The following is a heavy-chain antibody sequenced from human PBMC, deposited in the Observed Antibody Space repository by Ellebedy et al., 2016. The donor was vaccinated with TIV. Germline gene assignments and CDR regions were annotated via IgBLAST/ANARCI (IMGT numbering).Heavy chain of an antibody. CDR1: GGSVSRYF. V-gene: IGHV4-4*07. CDR2: IFTRGSF. Sequence: SETLSLXXTVPGGSVSRYFWSWIRQPAGKGLEWIGRIFTRGSFNYNPSLMSRVTMSVVTSKNQISLRLNSVTAADTAVYYCARVHCSITTCDYYYMDVWGKGTTVTVSS. D-gene: IGHD1-1*01. CDR3: ARVHCSITTCDYYYMDV. J-gene: IGHJ6*03.